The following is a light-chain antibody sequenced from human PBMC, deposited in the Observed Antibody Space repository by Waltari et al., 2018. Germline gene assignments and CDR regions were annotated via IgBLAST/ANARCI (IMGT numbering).Light chain of an antibody. CDR2: EDN. CDR3: QSYDSSNQV. J-gene: IGLJ2*01. V-gene: IGLV6-57*01. Sequence: NFMLTQPHSVSESPGKTVTISCTRRSGSTASNSLQWYQQRPSSSPTTVIYEDNQRPSGVPDRFSGSIDSSSNSASLTISGLKTEDEADYYCQSYDSSNQVFGGGTKLTVL. CDR1: SGSTASNS.